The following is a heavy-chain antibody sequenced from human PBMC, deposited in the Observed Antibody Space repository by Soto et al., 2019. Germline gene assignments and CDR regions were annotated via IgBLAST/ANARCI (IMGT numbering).Heavy chain of an antibody. CDR3: AKAGFSSFWSPSYFDY. V-gene: IGHV3-23*01. J-gene: IGHJ4*02. CDR2: MSGTGGST. Sequence: EVQLLESGGGLVQPGRSLRLSCAASGFTFSSYAMNWVRQAPGKGLEWVSAMSGTGGSTYYADSVKGRFTISRDNSKNKQYLQMNSLSVEDTAVFYFAKAGFSSFWSPSYFDYWGQGTLVTVSS. CDR1: GFTFSSYA. D-gene: IGHD6-19*01.